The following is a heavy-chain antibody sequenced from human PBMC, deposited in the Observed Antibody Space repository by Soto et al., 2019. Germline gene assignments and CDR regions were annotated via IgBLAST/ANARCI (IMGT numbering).Heavy chain of an antibody. Sequence: GASVKVSCKASGYTFTSYAMHWVRQAPGQRLEWMGWINAGNGNTKYSQKLQGRVTITRDTSASTAYMELSSLRSEDAAVYYCARGVAGTLHWLDPWGQGTLVTVSS. J-gene: IGHJ5*02. CDR2: INAGNGNT. V-gene: IGHV1-3*01. D-gene: IGHD6-19*01. CDR3: ARGVAGTLHWLDP. CDR1: GYTFTSYA.